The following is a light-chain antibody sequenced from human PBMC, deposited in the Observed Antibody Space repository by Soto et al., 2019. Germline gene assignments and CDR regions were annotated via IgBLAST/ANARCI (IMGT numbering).Light chain of an antibody. V-gene: IGLV2-14*01. CDR2: DVS. J-gene: IGLJ1*01. CDR3: TSYTSSSTTYV. Sequence: QSALTQPASVSGSPGQSITISCAGTSSDVGGYTYVSWYQQHPGKAPKLMIYDVSNRPSGVSNRFSGSKSGNTASLTISGLQADDEADYYCTSYTSSSTTYVFGGGTQVTVL. CDR1: SSDVGGYTY.